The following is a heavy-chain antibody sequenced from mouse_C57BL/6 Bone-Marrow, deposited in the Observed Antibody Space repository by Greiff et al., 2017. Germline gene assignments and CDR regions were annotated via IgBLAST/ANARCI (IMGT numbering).Heavy chain of an antibody. CDR3: ARERDYYGSSYWYFDV. D-gene: IGHD1-1*01. J-gene: IGHJ1*03. Sequence: QVQLQQSGPELVKPGASVKLSCKASGYTFTSYDINWVKQRPGQGLEWIGWIYPRDGSTKYNEKFKGKATLTVDTSSSTAYMELHSLTSEDSAVYFCARERDYYGSSYWYFDVWGTGTTVTVSS. V-gene: IGHV1-85*01. CDR1: GYTFTSYD. CDR2: IYPRDGST.